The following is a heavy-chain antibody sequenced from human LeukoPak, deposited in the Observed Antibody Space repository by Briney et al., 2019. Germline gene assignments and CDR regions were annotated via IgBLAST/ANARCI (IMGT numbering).Heavy chain of an antibody. CDR1: GGSFSGYY. J-gene: IGHJ3*02. CDR3: ARWRCSSTSCYENDAFDI. CDR2: INHSGST. Sequence: SETLSLTCAVYGGSFSGYYWSWIRQPPGKGLEWIGEINHSGSTNYNPSLKSRVTISVDTSKNQFSLELSSVTAADTAVYYCARWRCSSTSCYENDAFDIWGQGTMVTVSS. D-gene: IGHD2-2*01. V-gene: IGHV4-34*01.